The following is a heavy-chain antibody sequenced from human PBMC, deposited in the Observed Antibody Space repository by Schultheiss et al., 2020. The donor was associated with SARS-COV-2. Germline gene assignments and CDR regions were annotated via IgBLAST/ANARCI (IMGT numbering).Heavy chain of an antibody. D-gene: IGHD6-19*01. Sequence: GGSLRLSCAASGFTFSSYAMSWVRQAPGKGLEWVSSISSSSSYIYYADSVKGRFTISRDNAKNSLYLQMNSLRAEDTAVYYCATSEAVAYPFDYWGQGTLVTVSS. CDR1: GFTFSSYA. CDR2: ISSSSSYI. V-gene: IGHV3-21*01. CDR3: ATSEAVAYPFDY. J-gene: IGHJ4*02.